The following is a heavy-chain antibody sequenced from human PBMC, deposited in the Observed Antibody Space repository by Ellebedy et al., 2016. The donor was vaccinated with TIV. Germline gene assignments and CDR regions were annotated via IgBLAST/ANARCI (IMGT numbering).Heavy chain of an antibody. CDR1: GGSFSGYY. J-gene: IGHJ1*01. CDR3: ARGRSVVVVTAIPYFQH. CDR2: INHSGST. D-gene: IGHD2-21*02. Sequence: SETLSLXCAVYGGSFSGYYWSWIRQPPGKGLEWIGEINHSGSTNYNPSLKSRVTISVDTSKNQFSLKLSSVTAADTAVYYCARGRSVVVVTAIPYFQHWGQGTLVTVSS. V-gene: IGHV4-34*01.